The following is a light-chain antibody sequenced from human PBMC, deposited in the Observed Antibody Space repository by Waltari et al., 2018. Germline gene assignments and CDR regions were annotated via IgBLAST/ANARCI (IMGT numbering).Light chain of an antibody. CDR1: QSVSSN. CDR3: QQRGNWPSGYT. CDR2: GAS. J-gene: IGKJ2*01. V-gene: IGKV3-15*01. Sequence: EIVMTQSPATLSVSPGERATLSRRASQSVSSNLAWYQQKPGQAPRLLIYGASIRATDIPARFSGSGSGTEFTLTISSLQSEDFAVYYCQQRGNWPSGYTFGQGTKLEIK.